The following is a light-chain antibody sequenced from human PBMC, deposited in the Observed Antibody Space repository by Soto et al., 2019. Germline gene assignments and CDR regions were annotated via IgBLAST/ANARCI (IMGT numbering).Light chain of an antibody. CDR3: QLWDVGSDHYV. Sequence: SYVLTQSPSVSLAPGETARISCEGNNIGDKLVHWYQQRPGQAPVLVIYFDSERPSGIPERFSGSNSGNTATLIITRVEAGDEADYYCQLWDVGSDHYVFGSGTKLTVL. J-gene: IGLJ1*01. CDR1: NIGDKL. CDR2: FDS. V-gene: IGLV3-21*04.